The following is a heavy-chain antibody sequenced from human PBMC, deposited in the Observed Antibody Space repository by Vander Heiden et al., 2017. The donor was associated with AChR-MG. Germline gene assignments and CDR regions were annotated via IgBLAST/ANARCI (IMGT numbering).Heavy chain of an antibody. CDR3: ARDELNYYYYGMDV. CDR2: IIPIFGTA. D-gene: IGHD1-26*01. Sequence: QVQVVQSGAEVKKPGSSVKLSCKASGGRFSKYAMDGVRQAPGQGLEWMGGIIPIFGTANYAQKCQGRVTITADKSTSTAYMELSSLRSEDTAVYYCARDELNYYYYGMDVWGQGTTVTVSS. CDR1: GGRFSKYA. V-gene: IGHV1-69*06. J-gene: IGHJ6*02.